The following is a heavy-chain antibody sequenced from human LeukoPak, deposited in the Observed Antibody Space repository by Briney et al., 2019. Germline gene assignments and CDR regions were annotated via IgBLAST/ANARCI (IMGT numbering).Heavy chain of an antibody. V-gene: IGHV4-59*01. D-gene: IGHD6-19*01. CDR2: IYYSGST. Sequence: KTSETLSLTCTVSGGSISSYYWSWIRQPPGKGLEWTGYIYYSGSTNYNPSLKSRVTISVDTSKNQFSLKLSSVTAADTAVYYCARGGQWLAPDYWGQGTLVTVSS. J-gene: IGHJ4*02. CDR3: ARGGQWLAPDY. CDR1: GGSISSYY.